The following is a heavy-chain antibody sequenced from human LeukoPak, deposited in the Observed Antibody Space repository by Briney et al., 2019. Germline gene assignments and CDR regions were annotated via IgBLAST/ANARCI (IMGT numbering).Heavy chain of an antibody. D-gene: IGHD3-3*01. CDR2: NNHSGST. Sequence: PSETLSLTCAVFGGAFSCYYWGWIRQPPGQGVEGIGGNNHSGSTNYNPSLKSRVTISVDTSKNQFSLKLSSVTAADTAVYYCARGPDYDFWSGYYTEDQFDYWGQGTLVIVSS. J-gene: IGHJ4*02. CDR1: GGAFSCYY. V-gene: IGHV4-34*01. CDR3: ARGPDYDFWSGYYTEDQFDY.